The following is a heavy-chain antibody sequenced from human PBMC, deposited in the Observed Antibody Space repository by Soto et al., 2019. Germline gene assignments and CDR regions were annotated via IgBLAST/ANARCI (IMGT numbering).Heavy chain of an antibody. Sequence: PGGSLRLSCAASGFTFSSYSMNWVRQAPEKGLEWDSYISSSSSTIYYADSVKGRFTISRDNAKNSLYLQMNSLRAEDTAVYYCAREAQIVGATNWFDPWGQGTLVTVSS. D-gene: IGHD1-26*01. V-gene: IGHV3-48*01. CDR3: AREAQIVGATNWFDP. J-gene: IGHJ5*02. CDR1: GFTFSSYS. CDR2: ISSSSSTI.